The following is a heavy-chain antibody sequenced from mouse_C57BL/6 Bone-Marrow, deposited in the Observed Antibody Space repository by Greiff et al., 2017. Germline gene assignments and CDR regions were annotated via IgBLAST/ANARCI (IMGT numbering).Heavy chain of an antibody. CDR3: ARVDVEYYFDY. CDR2: INPGSGGT. CDR1: GYAFTNYL. Sequence: QVHVKQSGAELVRPGTSVKVSCKASGYAFTNYLIEWVKQRPGQGLEWIGVINPGSGGTNYNEKIKGKATLTAEKSSSTAYMQLSSLTSEDSAVYFCARVDVEYYFDYWGQGTTLTVSS. V-gene: IGHV1-54*01. J-gene: IGHJ2*01.